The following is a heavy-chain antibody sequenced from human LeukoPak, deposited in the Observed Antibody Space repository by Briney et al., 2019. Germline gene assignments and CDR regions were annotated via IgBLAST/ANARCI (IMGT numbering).Heavy chain of an antibody. CDR3: ATHRRVEYSYGYVGAVDSVPNFDY. J-gene: IGHJ4*02. Sequence: GASVTVSCKASGYTFTSYYMHWVRQAPGQGLEWMGIINPSGGSTSYAQKFQGRVTMTRDMSTSTVYMELSSLRSEDTAVYYCATHRRVEYSYGYVGAVDSVPNFDYWGQGTLVTVSS. CDR2: INPSGGST. CDR1: GYTFTSYY. D-gene: IGHD5-18*01. V-gene: IGHV1-46*01.